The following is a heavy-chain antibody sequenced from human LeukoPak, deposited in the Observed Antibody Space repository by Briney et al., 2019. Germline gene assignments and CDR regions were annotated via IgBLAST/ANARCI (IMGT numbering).Heavy chain of an antibody. J-gene: IGHJ4*02. CDR2: ISYDGSTK. D-gene: IGHD6-13*01. V-gene: IGHV3-30*18. Sequence: PGRSLRLSCAASGFTFSSYGMHWVRQAPGKGMEWVAVISYDGSTKCYADSVKGRFTISRDNSKNTLYLQIDSLRAEDTAVYYCAKAAAGTEYYFEYWGQGTLVTVSS. CDR1: GFTFSSYG. CDR3: AKAAAGTEYYFEY.